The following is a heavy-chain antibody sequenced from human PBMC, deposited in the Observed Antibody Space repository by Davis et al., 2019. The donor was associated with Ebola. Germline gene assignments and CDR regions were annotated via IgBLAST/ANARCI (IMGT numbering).Heavy chain of an antibody. Sequence: SETLSLTCTVPGGSISSYYWSWIRQPPGKGLEWIGYIYYSGSTNYNPSLKSRVTISVDTSKNQFSLKLSSVTAADTAVYYCARLYYGDFYYYGMDVWGQGTTVTVSS. D-gene: IGHD4-17*01. V-gene: IGHV4-59*08. CDR3: ARLYYGDFYYYGMDV. CDR2: IYYSGST. CDR1: GGSISSYY. J-gene: IGHJ6*02.